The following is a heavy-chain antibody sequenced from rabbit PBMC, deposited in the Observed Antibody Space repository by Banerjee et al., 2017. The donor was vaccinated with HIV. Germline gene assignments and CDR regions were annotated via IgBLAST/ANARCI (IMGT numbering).Heavy chain of an antibody. J-gene: IGHJ2*01. CDR1: RFDFSTYS. CDR2: IVPIFGVT. Sequence: QELVESGGGLVQPGGSLKLSCKASRFDFSTYSMSWVRQAPGKGLEWIGYIVPIFGVTYYANWVNGRFTISSHNAQNTLYLQLNSLTAADTATYFCARDRGSGWGDAIDPWGPGTLVTVS. D-gene: IGHD4-1*01. V-gene: IGHV1S7*01. CDR3: ARDRGSGWGDAIDP.